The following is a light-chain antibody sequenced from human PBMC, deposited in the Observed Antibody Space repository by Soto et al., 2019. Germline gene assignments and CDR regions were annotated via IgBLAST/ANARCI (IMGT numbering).Light chain of an antibody. J-gene: IGLJ1*01. V-gene: IGLV2-11*01. CDR2: DVT. Sequence: QSALTQPRSVSGSPGQSITISCSGTSSAVGGYNYVSWYQQHPGKAPKLIIYDVTKRPSGVPDRFSGSKSGNTASLTISGLQAEDEADYYCCSYAGRYTPYVFATGTKVTVL. CDR1: SSAVGGYNY. CDR3: CSYAGRYTPYV.